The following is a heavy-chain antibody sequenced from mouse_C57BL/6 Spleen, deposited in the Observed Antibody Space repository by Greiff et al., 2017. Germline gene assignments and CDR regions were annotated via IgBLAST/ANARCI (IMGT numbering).Heavy chain of an antibody. D-gene: IGHD2-4*01. J-gene: IGHJ3*01. V-gene: IGHV5-2*01. CDR3: ARHYYEYDKGPPWFAY. CDR2: INSDGGST. Sequence: EVMLVESGGGLVQPGESLKLSCESNEYEFPSHDMSWVRKTPEKRLELVAAINSDGGSTYYPDTMERRFILSRDNTKKTLYLQMSSLRSEDTALYYCARHYYEYDKGPPWFAYWGQGTLVTVSA. CDR1: EYEFPSHD.